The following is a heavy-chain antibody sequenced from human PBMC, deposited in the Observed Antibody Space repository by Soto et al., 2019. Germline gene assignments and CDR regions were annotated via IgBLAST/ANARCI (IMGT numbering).Heavy chain of an antibody. J-gene: IGHJ4*02. Sequence: PGGSLRLSCAASGFTFSVSAMHWVRQASGKGLEWVGRIRSKANSYATAYAASVKGRFTISRDDSKNTAYLQINSLKTEDTAVYYCTSQLPDRATFNPVDYWGQGTLGTVSS. CDR2: IRSKANSYAT. V-gene: IGHV3-73*01. CDR3: TSQLPDRATFNPVDY. D-gene: IGHD5-12*01. CDR1: GFTFSVSA.